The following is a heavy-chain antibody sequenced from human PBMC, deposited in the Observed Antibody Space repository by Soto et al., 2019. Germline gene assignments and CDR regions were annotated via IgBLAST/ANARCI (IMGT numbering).Heavy chain of an antibody. J-gene: IGHJ4*02. V-gene: IGHV3-23*01. D-gene: IGHD2-15*01. CDR2: ILGSGDTT. CDR3: AFATAFDY. CDR1: GFTFSTNV. Sequence: HPGGSLRLCCAASGFTFSTNVMSWVRQAPGKGLEWVSSILGSGDTTYYADSVRGRLTISRDNSKNTLYLQMNSLRAEDTAVYYCAFATAFDYWGQGALVTVSS.